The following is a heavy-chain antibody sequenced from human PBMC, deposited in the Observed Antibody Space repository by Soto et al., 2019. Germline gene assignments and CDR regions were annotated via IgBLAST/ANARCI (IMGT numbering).Heavy chain of an antibody. CDR2: INPNSGGT. Sequence: GASVKVSCKASGYTFTGYYIHWVRQAPGQGLEWMGWINPNSGGTNYAQKFQVRVTMTRDTSISTAYMELSRLRSDDTAVYYCAKDRPRGTDNTVTSFDPWGQGTLVTVSS. CDR3: AKDRPRGTDNTVTSFDP. V-gene: IGHV1-2*02. D-gene: IGHD4-17*01. J-gene: IGHJ5*02. CDR1: GYTFTGYY.